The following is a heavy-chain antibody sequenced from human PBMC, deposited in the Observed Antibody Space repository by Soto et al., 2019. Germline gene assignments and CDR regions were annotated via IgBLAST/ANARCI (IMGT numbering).Heavy chain of an antibody. CDR2: IIPIFGTA. V-gene: IGHV1-69*13. D-gene: IGHD3-3*01. CDR1: GGTFSSYA. CDR3: ARDLRPRSGYYH. Sequence: SVKVSCKASGGTFSSYAISWVRQAPGQGLEWMGGIIPIFGTANYAQKFQGRVTITADESTGTAYMELSSLRSEDTAVYYCARDLRPRSGYYHWGQGTLVTVSS. J-gene: IGHJ5*02.